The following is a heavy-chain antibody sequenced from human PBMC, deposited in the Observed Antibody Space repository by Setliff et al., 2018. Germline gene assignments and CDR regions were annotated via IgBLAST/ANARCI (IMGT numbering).Heavy chain of an antibody. CDR2: IRAGSDNI. D-gene: IGHD2-15*01. Sequence: GGSLRLSCAASGFIFDDYAMHWVRQAPGKGLEWVSGIRAGSDNIAYADSVKGRFTISRDNAKNSLYLQLDSLRPDDTAFYYCARDGYPGTSWGQGTLVTVSS. V-gene: IGHV3-9*01. CDR3: ARDGYPGTS. CDR1: GFIFDDYA. J-gene: IGHJ5*02.